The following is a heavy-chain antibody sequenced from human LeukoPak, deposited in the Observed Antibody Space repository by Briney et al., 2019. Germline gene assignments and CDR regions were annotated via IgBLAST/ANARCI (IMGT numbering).Heavy chain of an antibody. J-gene: IGHJ4*02. Sequence: VASVKVSCKASGYTFTGYYMHWVRQAPGQGLEWMGWINPNSGGTNYAQKFQGRVTMTRDTSISTAYMELSGLRSDDTAVYYCARDLGYYDSSGYYYFPFDYWGQGTLVTVSS. CDR2: INPNSGGT. V-gene: IGHV1-2*02. CDR3: ARDLGYYDSSGYYYFPFDY. CDR1: GYTFTGYY. D-gene: IGHD3-22*01.